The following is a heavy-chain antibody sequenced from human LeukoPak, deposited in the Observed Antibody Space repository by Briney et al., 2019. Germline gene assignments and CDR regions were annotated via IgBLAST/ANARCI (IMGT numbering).Heavy chain of an antibody. Sequence: GGSLRLSCAASGFTFSTYSMNWVRQAPGKGLEWVSSISSSSSYIYYADSVKGRFTISRDNAKNSLYLQMNSLRAEDTAVFYCARDSPNYSYGSLHYWGQGTLVTVSS. CDR2: ISSSSSYI. D-gene: IGHD5-18*01. J-gene: IGHJ4*02. V-gene: IGHV3-21*01. CDR3: ARDSPNYSYGSLHY. CDR1: GFTFSTYS.